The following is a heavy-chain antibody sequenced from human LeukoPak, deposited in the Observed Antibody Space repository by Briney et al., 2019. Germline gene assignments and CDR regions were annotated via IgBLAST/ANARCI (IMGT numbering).Heavy chain of an antibody. CDR3: AGGEGSYRYTNY. J-gene: IGHJ4*02. CDR1: GYTFTSYD. D-gene: IGHD3-16*02. V-gene: IGHV1-8*03. CDR2: MNPNSGNT. Sequence: ASVKVSCKASGYTFTSYDINWVRQATGQGLEWMGWMNPNSGNTGYAQKFQGRVTITRNTSISTAYMELSSLRSEDTAVYYCAGGEGSYRYTNYWGQGTLVTVSS.